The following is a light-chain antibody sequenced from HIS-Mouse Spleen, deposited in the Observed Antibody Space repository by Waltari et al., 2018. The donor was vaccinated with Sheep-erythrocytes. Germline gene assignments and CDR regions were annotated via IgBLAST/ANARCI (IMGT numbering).Light chain of an antibody. V-gene: IGKV4-1*01. Sequence: DIVMTQSPDSLAVSLGERATINLKSRQSVLYSSNNKNYLAWYQQKPGQPPKLLIYWASTRESGVPDRFSGSGSGTDFTLTISSLQAEDVAVYYCQQYYSTLTFGGGTKVEIK. CDR3: QQYYSTLT. J-gene: IGKJ4*01. CDR1: QSVLYSSNNKNY. CDR2: WAS.